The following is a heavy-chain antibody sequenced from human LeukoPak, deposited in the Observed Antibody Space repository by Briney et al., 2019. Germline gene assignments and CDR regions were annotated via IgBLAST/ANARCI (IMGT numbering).Heavy chain of an antibody. J-gene: IGHJ5*02. CDR1: GFTFDDYA. D-gene: IGHD3-22*01. V-gene: IGHV3-9*01. CDR2: ISWNSGSI. CDR3: ARIWYYYDSSGYYYPWFDP. Sequence: GRSLRLSCAASGFTFDDYAMHWVRQAPGKGLEWVSGISWNSGSIGYADSVKGRFTISRDNAKNSLYLQMNSLRAEDTAVYYCARIWYYYDSSGYYYPWFDPWGQGTLVTVSS.